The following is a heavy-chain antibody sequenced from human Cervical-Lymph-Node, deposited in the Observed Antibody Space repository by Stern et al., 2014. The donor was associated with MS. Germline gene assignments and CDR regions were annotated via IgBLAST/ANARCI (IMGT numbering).Heavy chain of an antibody. CDR3: TVPPLLAPHDY. CDR1: GFTFSGSA. Sequence: VQLVESGGGLVQPGGSLKLSCAASGFTFSGSAMHWVRQASGKGLEWVGRIRNKANNYATVYAASVKGRFTISRDDSKNTAYLQMNSLKIEDTAVYYCTVPPLLAPHDYWGQGTLVTVSS. V-gene: IGHV3-73*01. CDR2: IRNKANNYAT. D-gene: IGHD3-10*01. J-gene: IGHJ4*02.